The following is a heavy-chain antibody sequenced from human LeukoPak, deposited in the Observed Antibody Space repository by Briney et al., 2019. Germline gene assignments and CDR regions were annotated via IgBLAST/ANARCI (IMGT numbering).Heavy chain of an antibody. CDR3: ARGRGTGGSNRDFYFYYYMDV. V-gene: IGHV1-3*01. CDR1: GYTFPTFA. D-gene: IGHD6-13*01. Sequence: GASVKVSCKASGYTFPTFAIHWVRQAPGQRPEWMGWINGGNGNTKYSQKFQGRVTITRDTSAGTAYMELTSLRSEGMAVYYCARGRGTGGSNRDFYFYYYMDVWGNGTTVIVSS. J-gene: IGHJ6*03. CDR2: INGGNGNT.